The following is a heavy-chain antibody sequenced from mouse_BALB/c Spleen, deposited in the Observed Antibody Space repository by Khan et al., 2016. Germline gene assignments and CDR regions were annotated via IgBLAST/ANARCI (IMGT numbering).Heavy chain of an antibody. CDR1: GYTFSDYR. CDR3: ARGDVYAMDY. CDR2: LDTSDSDT. V-gene: IGHV1-69*01. J-gene: IGHJ4*01. D-gene: IGHD3-3*01. Sequence: QVQLQQPGAELGMPGASVKMYCKASGYTFSDYRMQRVKQRPGQGLEWIGALDTSDSDTRYTQTCKGQAKLTVDESSSTAYLQLSSLTSEDSAVYYGARGDVYAMDYWGQGTSVTVSS.